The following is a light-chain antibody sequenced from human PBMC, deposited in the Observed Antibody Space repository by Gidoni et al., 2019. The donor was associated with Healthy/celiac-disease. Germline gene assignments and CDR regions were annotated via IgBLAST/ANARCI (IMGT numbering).Light chain of an antibody. J-gene: IGKJ1*01. CDR3: QQYGSSPWT. CDR1: QSVSSSY. Sequence: EIGLTQSPGTLSLSQGERATLSCRASQSVSSSYLAWYQQKPGQSPRLLIYGASSRATGIPDRFSGSGSGTDFTLTISRLEPDDFAVYYCQQYGSSPWTFGQGTKVEIK. CDR2: GAS. V-gene: IGKV3-20*01.